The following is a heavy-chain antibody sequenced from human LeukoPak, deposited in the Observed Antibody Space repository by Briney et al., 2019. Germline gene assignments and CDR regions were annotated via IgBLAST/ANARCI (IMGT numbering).Heavy chain of an antibody. Sequence: GGSLRLSCAASGFTFSDYYMSWIRQAPGKGLEWVSYISSSGSTIYYADSVKGRFTISRDNSKNTLYLQMNSLRAEDTAVYYCARRDRDYYGSGSSLDYWGQGTLVTVSS. CDR2: ISSSGSTI. V-gene: IGHV3-11*04. CDR1: GFTFSDYY. J-gene: IGHJ4*02. D-gene: IGHD3-10*01. CDR3: ARRDRDYYGSGSSLDY.